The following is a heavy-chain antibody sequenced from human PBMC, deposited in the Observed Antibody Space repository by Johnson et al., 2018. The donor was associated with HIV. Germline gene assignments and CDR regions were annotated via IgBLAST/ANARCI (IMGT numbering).Heavy chain of an antibody. Sequence: MLLVESGGGLVQPGRSLRLSCAASDFTVSGNYMSWVRQAPGKGLEWVSLIHSGGTTFYADSVRGRFPISTDNAKNSLYLQMNSLKTEDTAVYYCTTEWEYYYGSGKLDAFDIWGQGTMVTVSS. J-gene: IGHJ3*02. CDR3: TTEWEYYYGSGKLDAFDI. CDR1: DFTVSGNY. D-gene: IGHD3-10*01. V-gene: IGHV3-53*01. CDR2: IHSGGTT.